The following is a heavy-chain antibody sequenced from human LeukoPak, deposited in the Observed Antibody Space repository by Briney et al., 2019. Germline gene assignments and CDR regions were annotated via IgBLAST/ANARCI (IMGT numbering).Heavy chain of an antibody. CDR2: IYNSVTT. CDR1: GGSISSYY. J-gene: IGHJ4*02. Sequence: PSETLSLTCTVSGGSISSYYCTWLRQPPGKGLEWIGYIYNSVTTNYNPSLKSRVTISVDMSKNQFSLRLSSVTATDTAVYYCVTGGGWLPDYWGQGTLVTVSS. V-gene: IGHV4-59*01. CDR3: VTGGGWLPDY. D-gene: IGHD3-22*01.